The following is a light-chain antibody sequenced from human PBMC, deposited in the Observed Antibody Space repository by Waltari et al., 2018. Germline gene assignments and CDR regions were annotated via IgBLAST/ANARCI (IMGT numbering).Light chain of an antibody. Sequence: SYVLTQPPSVSVAPGQTARLTCGGSDLGSKSGLGYQQKPGQAPVLVIYYDSDRPSGIPERFSGSNSGNTATLTISRVEAGDEAYYYCQVWDSSSDHHVVFGGGTKLTVL. CDR2: YDS. J-gene: IGLJ2*01. V-gene: IGLV3-21*04. CDR1: DLGSKS. CDR3: QVWDSSSDHHVV.